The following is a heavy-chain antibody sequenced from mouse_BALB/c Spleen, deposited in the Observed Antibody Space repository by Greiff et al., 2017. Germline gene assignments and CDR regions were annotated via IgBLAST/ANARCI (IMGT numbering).Heavy chain of an antibody. V-gene: IGHV3-6*02. Sequence: DVQLQESGPGLVKPSQSLSLTCSVTGYSITSGYYWYWIRQFPGNILEWMGYLSYDGSNNYNPSLKNRTSITRDTSKNQFFLKLNSVTTEDTATCYCAYYYYAMDYWGQGTSVTVAA. CDR2: LSYDGSN. D-gene: IGHD1-1*01. CDR3: AYYYYAMDY. J-gene: IGHJ4*01. CDR1: GYSITSGYY.